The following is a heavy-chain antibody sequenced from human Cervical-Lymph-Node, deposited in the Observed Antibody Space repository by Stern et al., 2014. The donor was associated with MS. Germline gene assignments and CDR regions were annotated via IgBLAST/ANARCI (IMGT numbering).Heavy chain of an antibody. CDR1: GYTLSELS. D-gene: IGHD2-15*01. CDR3: AVDVAPG. J-gene: IGHJ4*02. CDR2: LDPEDGET. V-gene: IGHV1-24*01. Sequence: VQLVQSGAEVKKPGASVRVSCKVSGYTLSELSMHWVRQAPGKGLEWMANLDPEDGETTYAQKFQGRVTLTEDRGRDTAYMELRSLRVEDTAVYYCAVDVAPGWGQGTLVTVSS.